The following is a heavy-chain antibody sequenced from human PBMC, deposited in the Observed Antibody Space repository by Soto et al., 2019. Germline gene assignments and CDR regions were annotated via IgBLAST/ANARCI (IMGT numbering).Heavy chain of an antibody. Sequence: SETLSLTCTVSGGSISSYYWSWIRQPPGKGLEWIGYIYYSGSTNYNPSLKSRVTISVDTSKNQFSLKLSSVTAADTAVYYCARHSAAWDYFDYWGQGTLVTVYS. D-gene: IGHD6-13*01. J-gene: IGHJ4*02. V-gene: IGHV4-59*08. CDR1: GGSISSYY. CDR3: ARHSAAWDYFDY. CDR2: IYYSGST.